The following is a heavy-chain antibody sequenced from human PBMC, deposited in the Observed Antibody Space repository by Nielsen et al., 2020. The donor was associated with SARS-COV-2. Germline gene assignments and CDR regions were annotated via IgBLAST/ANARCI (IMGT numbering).Heavy chain of an antibody. CDR3: ARDGLGIAVAGTVDYYYYGMDV. V-gene: IGHV3-20*03. Sequence: WIRQPPGKGLEWVSGINWNGGSTGYANSVKGRFTISRDNAKNSLYLQMNSLRAEDTAVYYCARDGLGIAVAGTVDYYYYGMDVWGQGTTVTVSS. D-gene: IGHD6-19*01. CDR2: INWNGGST. J-gene: IGHJ6*02.